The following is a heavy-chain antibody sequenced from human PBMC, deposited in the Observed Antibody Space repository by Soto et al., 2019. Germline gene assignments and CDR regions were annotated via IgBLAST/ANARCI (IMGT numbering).Heavy chain of an antibody. V-gene: IGHV3-30*18. J-gene: IGHJ6*02. CDR3: AKMGPGGELHSYCGMDV. CDR1: GFVCYYYG. CDR2: FSGNLQTQ. Sequence: PGWSLTLACRGSGFVCYYYGFQCVCQAPGELLEWGAFFSGNLQTQFYADAGKGRFSISKHSAGNTVELQMNRVATDDTAQYFCAKMGPGGELHSYCGMDVWGLGTPVNVSS. D-gene: IGHD3-16*01.